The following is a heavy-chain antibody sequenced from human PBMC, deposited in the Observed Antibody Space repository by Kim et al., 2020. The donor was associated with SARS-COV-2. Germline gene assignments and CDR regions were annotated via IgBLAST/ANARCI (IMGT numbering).Heavy chain of an antibody. J-gene: IGHJ5*02. CDR3: ARGSLTMAWFDP. D-gene: IGHD3-10*01. Sequence: KFSKTFPGRVTITRDTSARTAYMELSSLRSEDTAVYYCARGSLTMAWFDPWDQGTLVTVSS. V-gene: IGHV1-3*01.